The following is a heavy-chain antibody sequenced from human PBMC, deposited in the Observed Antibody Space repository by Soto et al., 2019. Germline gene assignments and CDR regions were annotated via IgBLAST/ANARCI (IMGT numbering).Heavy chain of an antibody. CDR3: ARDLQLERHGPGGWFDP. D-gene: IGHD1-1*01. V-gene: IGHV1-18*01. CDR2: ISAYNGNT. J-gene: IGHJ5*02. Sequence: QVQLVQSGAEVKKPGASVKVSCKASGYTFTSYGISWVRQAPGQGLEWMGWISAYNGNTNYAQKLQGRVTMTTDTSTSTDYMELRSLRSDDTAVYYCARDLQLERHGPGGWFDPWGQGTLVTVSS. CDR1: GYTFTSYG.